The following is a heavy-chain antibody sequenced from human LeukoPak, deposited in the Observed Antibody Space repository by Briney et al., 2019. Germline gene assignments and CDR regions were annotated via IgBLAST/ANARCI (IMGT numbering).Heavy chain of an antibody. V-gene: IGHV3-23*01. CDR1: GFTFSSYG. Sequence: GGSLRLSCAASGFTFSSYGMSWVRQAPGKGLEWVSAIGGRDGSTYYADSVKGRFTISRDNSKNTLYVQMNSLRAEDTAVYYCAKGHYYGSRSLDYWGQGTLVTVSS. CDR2: IGGRDGST. D-gene: IGHD3-10*01. J-gene: IGHJ4*02. CDR3: AKGHYYGSRSLDY.